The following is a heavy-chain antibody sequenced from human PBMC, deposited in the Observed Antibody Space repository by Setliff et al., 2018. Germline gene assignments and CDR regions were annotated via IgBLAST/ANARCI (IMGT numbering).Heavy chain of an antibody. V-gene: IGHV4-39*01. CDR1: GGSIDSGVY. Sequence: PSETLSLTCTVSGGSIDSGVYWGWIRQPPGKGLEWIGRIYHGGDTYYNTSLESRLTISVDTSKNQFSLKLRSVTAADTAVYYCARTGTYRYFDSWGQGTLVTVSS. J-gene: IGHJ4*02. D-gene: IGHD1-1*01. CDR3: ARTGTYRYFDS. CDR2: IYHGGDT.